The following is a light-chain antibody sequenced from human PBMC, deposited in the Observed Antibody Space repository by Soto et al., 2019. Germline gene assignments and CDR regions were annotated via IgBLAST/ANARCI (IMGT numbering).Light chain of an antibody. J-gene: IGLJ1*01. CDR1: RSDVGGYNY. CDR2: EVS. V-gene: IGLV2-14*01. CDR3: SSYTSSSTRGV. Sequence: QSALTQPASVSGSPGQSITISCTGTRSDVGGYNYVSWYQQHPGKAPKLMIYEVSNRPSGVSNRFSGSKSGNTASLTISGLQAEDEADYYCSSYTSSSTRGVFGTGTKVTVL.